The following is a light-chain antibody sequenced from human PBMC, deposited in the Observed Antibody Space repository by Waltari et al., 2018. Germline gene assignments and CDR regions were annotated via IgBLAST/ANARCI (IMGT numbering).Light chain of an antibody. Sequence: QSALTQPASVSGSPGQSFTISCTGTSSDVGGYNYVSWYHQHPGKAPTLMIYDVSNRPSAVSNRVSGSKSGNAASRTISVLQAEDEADYYCSSYISSSTRELFGGGTSLTVL. V-gene: IGLV2-14*03. CDR3: SSYISSSTREL. CDR2: DVS. J-gene: IGLJ2*01. CDR1: SSDVGGYNY.